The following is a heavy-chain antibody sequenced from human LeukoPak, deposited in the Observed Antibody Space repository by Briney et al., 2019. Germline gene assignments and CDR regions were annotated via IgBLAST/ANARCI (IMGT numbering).Heavy chain of an antibody. V-gene: IGHV4-34*01. CDR2: INHSGST. D-gene: IGHD6-13*01. CDR1: GGSFSGYY. J-gene: IGHJ4*02. CDR3: ARGPRAAAGRRKHFDY. Sequence: SETLSLTCAVYGGSFSGYYWSWIRQPPGKGLEWIGEINHSGSTNYNPSLKSRVTISVDTSKNQFSLKLSSVTAADTAVYYCARGPRAAAGRRKHFDYWGQGTLVTVSS.